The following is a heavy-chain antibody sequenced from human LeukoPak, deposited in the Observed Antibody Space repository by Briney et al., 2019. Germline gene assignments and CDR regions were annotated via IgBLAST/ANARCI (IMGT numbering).Heavy chain of an antibody. J-gene: IGHJ5*02. V-gene: IGHV1-2*02. Sequence: ASVKVSCKASGYTFTGYYMHWVRQAPGQGLEWMGWINPNSGGTNYAQKFQGRVTMTRDTSISTAYMELSRLRSDDTAVYYCARSLPRITMVRGVITGVWFDPWGQGTLVTVCS. CDR3: ARSLPRITMVRGVITGVWFDP. CDR1: GYTFTGYY. D-gene: IGHD3-10*01. CDR2: INPNSGGT.